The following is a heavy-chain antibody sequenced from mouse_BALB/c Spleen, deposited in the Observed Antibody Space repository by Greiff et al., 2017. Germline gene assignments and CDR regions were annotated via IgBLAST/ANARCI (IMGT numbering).Heavy chain of an antibody. J-gene: IGHJ3*01. CDR3: ASYYYGSSYDAWFAY. CDR2: IWSGGST. Sequence: QVQLQQSGPGLVQPSQSLSITCTVSGFSLTSYGVHWVRQSPGKGLEWLGVIWSGGSTDYNAAFISRLSISKDNSKSQVFFKMNSLQANDTAIYYCASYYYGSSYDAWFAYWGQGTLVTVSA. V-gene: IGHV2-2*02. CDR1: GFSLTSYG. D-gene: IGHD1-1*01.